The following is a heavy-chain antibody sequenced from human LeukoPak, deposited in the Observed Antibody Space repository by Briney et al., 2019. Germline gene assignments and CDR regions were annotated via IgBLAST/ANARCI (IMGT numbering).Heavy chain of an antibody. CDR3: ARATTFDWLFPDYYMDV. D-gene: IGHD3-9*01. Sequence: GGSLRLSCAASGFTFSSYGMHWVRQAPGKGLEWVAFIRYDGSNKYYADSVKGRFTISRDNSKNTLYLQMNSLRAEDTAVYYCARATTFDWLFPDYYMDVWGKGTTVTVSS. CDR2: IRYDGSNK. V-gene: IGHV3-30*02. J-gene: IGHJ6*03. CDR1: GFTFSSYG.